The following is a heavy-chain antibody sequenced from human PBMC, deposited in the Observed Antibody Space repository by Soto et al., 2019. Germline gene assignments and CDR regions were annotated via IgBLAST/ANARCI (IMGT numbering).Heavy chain of an antibody. V-gene: IGHV3-30*03. CDR2: ISYDGSNK. CDR3: AREYYDILTGYYHFDY. D-gene: IGHD3-9*01. CDR1: GFTFSSYG. Sequence: QVQLVESGGGVVQPGRSLRLSCAASGFTFSSYGMHWVRQAPGKGLEWVAVISYDGSNKYYADSVKGRFTISRDNSKNTLYLQMNSLRAEDTAVYYCAREYYDILTGYYHFDYWGQGTLVTVSS. J-gene: IGHJ4*02.